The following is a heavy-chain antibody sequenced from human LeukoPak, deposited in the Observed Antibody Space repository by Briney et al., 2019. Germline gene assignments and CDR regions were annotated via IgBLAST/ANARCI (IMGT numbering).Heavy chain of an antibody. CDR1: GFSLSTSGVG. Sequence: RVSGPTLVNPPQTLTLTCTFSGFSLSTSGVGVGWIRQPPGKALEWVAFIYWDDDKRYRPSLKSRLTITKDTSKNQVVLTMTNMEPVDTATYFCAHSSTWHDFGFWGQGTLVTVSS. J-gene: IGHJ4*02. CDR2: IYWDDDK. V-gene: IGHV2-5*02. D-gene: IGHD6-13*01. CDR3: AHSSTWHDFGF.